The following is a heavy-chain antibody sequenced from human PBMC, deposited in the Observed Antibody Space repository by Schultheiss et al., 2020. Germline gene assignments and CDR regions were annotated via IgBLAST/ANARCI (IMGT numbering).Heavy chain of an antibody. V-gene: IGHV1-18*01. Sequence: GESLKISCKASGYTFTSYGISWVRQAPGQGLEWMGWISAYNGNTNYAQELQGRVTMTTDTSTSTAKMELRSLRSDDTAVYYCARDLGQLWLFAYWGQGTLVTVSS. CDR2: ISAYNGNT. CDR3: ARDLGQLWLFAY. J-gene: IGHJ4*02. D-gene: IGHD5-18*01. CDR1: GYTFTSYG.